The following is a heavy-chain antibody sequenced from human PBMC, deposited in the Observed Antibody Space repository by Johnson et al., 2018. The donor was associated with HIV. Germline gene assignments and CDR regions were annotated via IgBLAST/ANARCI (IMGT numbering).Heavy chain of an antibody. Sequence: QVQLVESGGGVVQPGRSLRLSCAASGFTFSSYAVHWVRQAPGKGLEWVAVISYDGSNKYYADSVKGRFTISRDNSKNTLYLQMNSLRAEDTAVYYCAREAHYYDSSGLKRGAFDIWGQGTMVTVSS. V-gene: IGHV3-30-3*01. J-gene: IGHJ3*02. D-gene: IGHD3-22*01. CDR2: ISYDGSNK. CDR3: AREAHYYDSSGLKRGAFDI. CDR1: GFTFSSYA.